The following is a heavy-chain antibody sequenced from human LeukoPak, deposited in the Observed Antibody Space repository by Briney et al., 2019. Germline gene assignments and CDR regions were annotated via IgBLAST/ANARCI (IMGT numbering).Heavy chain of an antibody. V-gene: IGHV1-2*02. D-gene: IGHD6-6*01. J-gene: IGHJ3*02. CDR2: INPNSGGT. CDR1: GGTFSSYA. Sequence: ASVKVSCKASGGTFSSYAISWVRQAPGQGLEWMGWINPNSGGTNYAQKFQGRVTMTRDTSISTAYMELSRLRSDDTAVYYCARDSSSTKFGAFDIWGQGTMVTVSS. CDR3: ARDSSSTKFGAFDI.